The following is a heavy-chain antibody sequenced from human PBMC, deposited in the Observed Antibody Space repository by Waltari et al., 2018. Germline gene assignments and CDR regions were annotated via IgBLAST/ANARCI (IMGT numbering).Heavy chain of an antibody. J-gene: IGHJ4*02. CDR2: IYYSGST. D-gene: IGHD6-13*01. CDR1: GGSISSSSYY. V-gene: IGHV4-39*07. Sequence: QLRLQESGPGLVKPSETLSLTCTVSGGSISSSSYYWGWIRQPPGKGLEWIGSIYYSGSTYYNPSLKSRVTISVDTSKNQFSLKLSSVTAADTAVYYCARDNQYSSSSFDYWGQGTLVTVSS. CDR3: ARDNQYSSSSFDY.